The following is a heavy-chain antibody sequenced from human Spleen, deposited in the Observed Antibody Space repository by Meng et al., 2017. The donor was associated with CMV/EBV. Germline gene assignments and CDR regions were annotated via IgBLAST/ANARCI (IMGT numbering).Heavy chain of an antibody. CDR2: SNPYSGDT. J-gene: IGHJ6*02. V-gene: IGHV1-2*02. Sequence: ASVKVSCKASGYTFTDYYMHWVRQAPGQGLEWMGWSNPYSGDTIYAQKFQGRVTMTRDTSISTAYMELSRLRSDDTAVYYCARDLRPGTTIFGVRSVHYGMDVWGQGTTVTVSS. CDR1: GYTFTDYY. CDR3: ARDLRPGTTIFGVRSVHYGMDV. D-gene: IGHD3-3*01.